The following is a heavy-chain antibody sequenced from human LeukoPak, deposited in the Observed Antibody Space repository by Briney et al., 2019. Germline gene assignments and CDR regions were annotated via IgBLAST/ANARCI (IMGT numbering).Heavy chain of an antibody. CDR1: GGTFSSYA. CDR3: ARAAITMIVVAHIPLPGAFDI. Sequence: SVKVSCKASGGTFSSYAISWVRQAPGQGLEWMGGIIPIFGTANYAQKFQGRVTITTDESTSTAYMELSSLRSEDTAVYYCARAAITMIVVAHIPLPGAFDIWGQGTMVTVSS. V-gene: IGHV1-69*05. CDR2: IIPIFGTA. D-gene: IGHD3-22*01. J-gene: IGHJ3*02.